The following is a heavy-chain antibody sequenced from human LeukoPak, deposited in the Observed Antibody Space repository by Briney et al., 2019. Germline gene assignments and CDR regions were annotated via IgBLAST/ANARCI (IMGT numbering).Heavy chain of an antibody. CDR2: INNDGSST. CDR3: ARVGSNCGGDCYPYAFDV. CDR1: GFIFSNYW. D-gene: IGHD2-21*02. Sequence: GGSLRLSCAASGFIFSNYWMYWVRQAPGRGLVRVSHINNDGSSTTYADSVKGRFTVSRDNAKNTLYLEMNSLSAEDRAVYYCARVGSNCGGDCYPYAFDVWGQGTVVTVSS. J-gene: IGHJ3*01. V-gene: IGHV3-74*01.